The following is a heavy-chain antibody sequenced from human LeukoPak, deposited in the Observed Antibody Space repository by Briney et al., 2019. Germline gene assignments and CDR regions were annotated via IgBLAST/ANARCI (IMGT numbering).Heavy chain of an antibody. V-gene: IGHV3-33*01. CDR2: IWYDGSNK. D-gene: IGHD3-22*01. Sequence: GGSLRLSCVVSRFTFSSYGMHWVRQAPGKGLEWVALIWYDGSNKYYADSVKGRFTISRDNSKNTLYLQMNSLGADDTVVYYCARDVFTTYDTGGGYFDYWGQGTLVTVSS. CDR3: ARDVFTTYDTGGGYFDY. CDR1: RFTFSSYG. J-gene: IGHJ4*02.